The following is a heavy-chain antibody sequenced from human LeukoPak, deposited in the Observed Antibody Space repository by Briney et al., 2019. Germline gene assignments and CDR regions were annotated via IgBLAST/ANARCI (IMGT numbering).Heavy chain of an antibody. J-gene: IGHJ4*02. Sequence: PGGSLRLSCAASGFTFSSYGMSWVRQAPGKGLEWVSAISGSGGSTYYADPVKGRFTISRDNSKYTLYLQMNSLRAEDTAVYYCAKRGSGYNQFDYWGQGTLVTVSS. D-gene: IGHD3-3*01. V-gene: IGHV3-23*01. CDR3: AKRGSGYNQFDY. CDR2: ISGSGGST. CDR1: GFTFSSYG.